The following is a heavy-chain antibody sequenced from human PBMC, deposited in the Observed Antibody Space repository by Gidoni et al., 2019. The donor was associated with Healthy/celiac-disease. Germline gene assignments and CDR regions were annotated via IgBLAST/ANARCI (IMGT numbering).Heavy chain of an antibody. CDR3: SRAGIVVVPAAMPGIGYGMDV. V-gene: IGHV3-21*01. Sequence: EVQLVESGGGLVKPGGSLRLSCAASGFTFSSYSMNWVRQAPGKGLEWVSSSSSSSSYIYYADSVKGRFTISRDNAKNSLYLQMNSLRAEDTAVYYCSRAGIVVVPAAMPGIGYGMDVWGQGTTVTVSS. J-gene: IGHJ6*02. CDR2: SSSSSSYI. CDR1: GFTFSSYS. D-gene: IGHD2-2*01.